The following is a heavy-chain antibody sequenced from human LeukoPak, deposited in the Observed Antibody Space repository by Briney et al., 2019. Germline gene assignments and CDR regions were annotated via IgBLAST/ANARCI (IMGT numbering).Heavy chain of an antibody. Sequence: GGSLRLSCAASGFTFSSYGMHWVRQAPGKGLEWVAVISYDGSNKYYADSVKGRFTISRDNSKNTPYLQMNSLRAEDTAVYYCAKAHVDTAMVTLCDYWGQGTLVTVSS. CDR2: ISYDGSNK. D-gene: IGHD5-18*01. V-gene: IGHV3-30*18. CDR3: AKAHVDTAMVTLCDY. CDR1: GFTFSSYG. J-gene: IGHJ4*02.